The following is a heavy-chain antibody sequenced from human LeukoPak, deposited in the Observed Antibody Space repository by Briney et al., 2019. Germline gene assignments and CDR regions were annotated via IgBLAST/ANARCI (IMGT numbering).Heavy chain of an antibody. CDR1: GYTFTNYA. CDR3: ARDPNHYYDSSGYYGDY. D-gene: IGHD3-22*01. V-gene: IGHV7-4-1*02. CDR2: INTNTGNP. J-gene: IGHJ4*02. Sequence: ASVKVSCKAFGYTFTNYAMNWVRQAPGQGLEWMGWINTNTGNPTYAQGFTGRFVFSLDTSVSTAYLQISSLKAEDTAVYYCARDPNHYYDSSGYYGDYWGQGTLVTVSS.